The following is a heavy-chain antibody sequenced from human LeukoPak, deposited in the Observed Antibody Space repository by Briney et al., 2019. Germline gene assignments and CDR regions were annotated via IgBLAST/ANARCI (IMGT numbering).Heavy chain of an antibody. Sequence: GGSLRLSCAASGFIYSNYPMRWVRQAPGKGLEWVSSISGSGGNTYYADSVKGRFTISRGNSKNTLYLQMDSLRAGDTAVYYCVKGIFNPSYYFDYWGQGTVVTVSS. CDR1: GFIYSNYP. CDR2: ISGSGGNT. V-gene: IGHV3-23*01. CDR3: VKGIFNPSYYFDY. D-gene: IGHD2-15*01. J-gene: IGHJ4*02.